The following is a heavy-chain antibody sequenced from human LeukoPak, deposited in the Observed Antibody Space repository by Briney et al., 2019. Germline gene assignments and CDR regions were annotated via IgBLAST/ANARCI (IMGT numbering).Heavy chain of an antibody. CDR2: ISGGGRGI. CDR3: AKSNLRSYGDYGAQGAFEY. CDR1: GFTFGSSA. J-gene: IGHJ4*02. D-gene: IGHD4-17*01. Sequence: PGPSLRLSRAASGFTFGSSAMSSVRPAPGKGLEWVSGISGGGRGISYPDSVKGRLTISRDNSKNTLYIQMNSLRAEDTAVYYCAKSNLRSYGDYGAQGAFEYWGQGTLVTVS. V-gene: IGHV3-23*01.